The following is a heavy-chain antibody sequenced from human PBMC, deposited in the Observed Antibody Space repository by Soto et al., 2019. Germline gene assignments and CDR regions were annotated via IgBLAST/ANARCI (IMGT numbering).Heavy chain of an antibody. J-gene: IGHJ5*02. V-gene: IGHV3-23*01. CDR3: AKDGSKWELLQNNWFDP. D-gene: IGHD1-26*01. CDR1: GFTFSSYA. Sequence: EVQLLESGGGLVQPGGSLRLSCAASGFTFSSYAMSWVRQAPGKGLEWVSAISGSGGSTYFADSVKGRFTISRDNSKNTLYLQMNSLRAEDTAVYYCAKDGSKWELLQNNWFDPWGQGTLVTVSS. CDR2: ISGSGGST.